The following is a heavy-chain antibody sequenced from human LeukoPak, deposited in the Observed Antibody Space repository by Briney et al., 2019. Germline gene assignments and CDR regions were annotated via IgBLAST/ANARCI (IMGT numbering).Heavy chain of an antibody. Sequence: ASVKVSCKASGYTFTDYYMHWVRQAPGQGLEWMGWINPNSGGTNYAQKFQGRVTMTRDTSISTAYMELSRLRSDDTAVYYCARGNLVRGVIPFWGQGTLVTVSS. V-gene: IGHV1-2*02. CDR2: INPNSGGT. CDR1: GYTFTDYY. J-gene: IGHJ4*02. D-gene: IGHD3-10*01. CDR3: ARGNLVRGVIPF.